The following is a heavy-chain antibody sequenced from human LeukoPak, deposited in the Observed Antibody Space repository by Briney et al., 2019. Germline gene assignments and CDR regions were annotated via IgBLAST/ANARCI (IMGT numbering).Heavy chain of an antibody. CDR2: IYYSGST. Sequence: PSETPSLTCTVSGGSISSSSYYWGWIRQPPGKGLEWIGSIYYSGSTYYNPSLKSRVTISVDTSKNQFSLKLSSVTAADTAVYYCARQIRGLLWFGETFDYWGQGTLVTVSS. J-gene: IGHJ4*02. V-gene: IGHV4-39*01. CDR3: ARQIRGLLWFGETFDY. D-gene: IGHD3-10*01. CDR1: GGSISSSSYY.